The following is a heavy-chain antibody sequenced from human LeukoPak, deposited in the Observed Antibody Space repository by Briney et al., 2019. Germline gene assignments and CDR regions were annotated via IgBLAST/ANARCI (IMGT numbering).Heavy chain of an antibody. J-gene: IGHJ6*03. CDR1: GHTFTSYG. CDR2: ISAYNGNT. CDR3: ARDEYAIFGVGYMDV. D-gene: IGHD3-3*01. V-gene: IGHV1-18*01. Sequence: ASVKVSCKASGHTFTSYGISWVRQAPGQGLEWMGWISAYNGNTNYAQKLQGRVTMTTDTSTSTAYMELRSLRSDDTAVYYCARDEYAIFGVGYMDVWGKGTTVTVSS.